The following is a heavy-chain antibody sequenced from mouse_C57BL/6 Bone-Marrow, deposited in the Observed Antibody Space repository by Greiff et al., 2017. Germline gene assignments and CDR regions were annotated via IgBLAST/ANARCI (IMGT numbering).Heavy chain of an antibody. D-gene: IGHD1-1*01. CDR1: GYTFTDYY. CDR3: ARDYYGSSPFAY. Sequence: VQLVESGPELVKPGASVKISCKASGYTFTDYYINWVKQRPGQGLEWIGWIFPGSGSTYYNEKFKGKATLTVDKSSSTAYMLLSSLTSEDSAVYICARDYYGSSPFAYWGQGTLVTVSA. CDR2: IFPGSGST. V-gene: IGHV1-75*01. J-gene: IGHJ3*01.